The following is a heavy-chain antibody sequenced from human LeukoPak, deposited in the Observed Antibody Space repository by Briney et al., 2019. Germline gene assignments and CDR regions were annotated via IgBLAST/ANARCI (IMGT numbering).Heavy chain of an antibody. CDR3: ARTTEGYCRGRSCYSYYYYMDV. CDR1: GGSISSYY. V-gene: IGHV4-59*01. Sequence: SETLSLTCTVSGGSISSYYWRWIRQPPGKGLEWIGYIYYSGSTNYNPSLKSRVTISVDTAKIQFSLKLRSVTAADTAVYYCARTTEGYCRGRSCYSYYYYMDVWGKGTTVTVSS. CDR2: IYYSGST. D-gene: IGHD2-15*01. J-gene: IGHJ6*03.